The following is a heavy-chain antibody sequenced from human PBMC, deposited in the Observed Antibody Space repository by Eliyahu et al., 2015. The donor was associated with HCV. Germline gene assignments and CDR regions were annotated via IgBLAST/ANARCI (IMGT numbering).Heavy chain of an antibody. CDR3: AKDKGYDWKDVGAFEDF. D-gene: IGHD1-1*01. J-gene: IGHJ4*02. CDR1: GFAFDXFA. Sequence: EVQLVESGGQMVQPGRSLKLSCVASGFAFDXFAMPWVRQAPGKGPGWVSGXNWNGDSVGYADSVKGRFTMSRDNGKNSLFLQMNSLRTEDTAFYYCAKDKGYDWKDVGAFEDFGGQGTLVTVSS. CDR2: XNWNGDSV. V-gene: IGHV3-9*01.